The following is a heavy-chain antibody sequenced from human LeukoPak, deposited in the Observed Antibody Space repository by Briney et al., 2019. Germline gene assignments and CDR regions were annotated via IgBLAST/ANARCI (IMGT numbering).Heavy chain of an antibody. V-gene: IGHV3-7*01. J-gene: IGHJ4*02. CDR1: GLTFNKYW. CDR2: IKQDGSEK. D-gene: IGHD1-26*01. Sequence: GGPLRLSCEASGLTFNKYWMTWVRQAPGKGLEWVANIKQDGSEKNYVDSVKGRFTISRDNAKNSLSLRMNSLRAENTAVYYCAKDLRSSADSKMGAADYWGQGTLVTVSS. CDR3: AKDLRSSADSKMGAADY.